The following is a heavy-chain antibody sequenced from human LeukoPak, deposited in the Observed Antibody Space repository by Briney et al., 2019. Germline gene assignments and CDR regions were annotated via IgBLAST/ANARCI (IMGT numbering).Heavy chain of an antibody. Sequence: GSLRLSCAASGFTFSSYTMNWVRQAPGKGLEWIGVIEHSGTTNDKSSPKSRVTISSAKSKKQFSLNLSCVRAAETAIYYCASDASLEINRKLEYFFEYWGQGSLVTVSS. D-gene: IGHD1-1*01. V-gene: IGHV4-4*02. CDR2: IEHSGTT. CDR1: GFTFSSYTM. CDR3: ASDASLEINRKLEYFFEY. J-gene: IGHJ4*02.